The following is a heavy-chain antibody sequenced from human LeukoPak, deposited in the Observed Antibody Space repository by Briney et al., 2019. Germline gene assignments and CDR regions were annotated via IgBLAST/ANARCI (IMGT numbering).Heavy chain of an antibody. CDR1: GGSISSGDYY. J-gene: IGHJ4*02. CDR2: IYYSGST. V-gene: IGHV4-30-4*01. D-gene: IGHD1-26*01. Sequence: SQTLSLTCTVSGGSISSGDYYWSWIRQPPGKGLKWIGYIYYSGSTYYNPSLKSRVTISVDTSKNQFSLKLSSVTAADTAVYYCARGGQYSGSYSFDYWGQGTLVTVSS. CDR3: ARGGQYSGSYSFDY.